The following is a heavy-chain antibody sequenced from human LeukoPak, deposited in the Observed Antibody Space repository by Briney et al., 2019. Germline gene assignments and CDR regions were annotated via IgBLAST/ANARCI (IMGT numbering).Heavy chain of an antibody. D-gene: IGHD2-2*01. Sequence: SVKVSCKASGGTFSSYAISWVRQAPGQGLEWMGGIIPIFGTANYAQKFQGRVTITADESTSTAYMELSSLRSEDTAVYCCARDKIVVVPAAMVGWFDPWGQGTLVTVSS. CDR3: ARDKIVVVPAAMVGWFDP. V-gene: IGHV1-69*01. CDR1: GGTFSSYA. J-gene: IGHJ5*02. CDR2: IIPIFGTA.